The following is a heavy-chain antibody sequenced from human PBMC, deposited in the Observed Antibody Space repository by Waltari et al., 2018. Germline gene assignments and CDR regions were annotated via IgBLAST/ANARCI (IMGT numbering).Heavy chain of an antibody. V-gene: IGHV3-7*01. CDR2: IKQDGGQK. Sequence: EVQLVESGGGLVQPGGSLRLSCAASGFTFNGYWMNWVRQAPGKGLEWVANIKQDGGQKNYVDSVKGRFTISRDNAKNSLYLQINSLRAEDTAVYYCARGFRLSGTFDYWGQGTLVTVSS. D-gene: IGHD1-26*01. CDR1: GFTFNGYW. CDR3: ARGFRLSGTFDY. J-gene: IGHJ4*02.